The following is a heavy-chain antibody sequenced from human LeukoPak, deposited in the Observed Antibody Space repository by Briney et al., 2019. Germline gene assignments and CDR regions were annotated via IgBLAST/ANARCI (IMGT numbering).Heavy chain of an antibody. D-gene: IGHD4-17*01. Sequence: SETPSLTCAVSGGAFSGYYWSWIRQPPGKGLEWIGEINNSGSTNYTPSLKSRVTISVDTSKNKFSLKMSSVTAADTAVYYCASSLGVTTDYWGQGTLVTVSS. J-gene: IGHJ4*02. CDR2: INNSGST. CDR3: ASSLGVTTDY. CDR1: GGAFSGYY. V-gene: IGHV4-34*01.